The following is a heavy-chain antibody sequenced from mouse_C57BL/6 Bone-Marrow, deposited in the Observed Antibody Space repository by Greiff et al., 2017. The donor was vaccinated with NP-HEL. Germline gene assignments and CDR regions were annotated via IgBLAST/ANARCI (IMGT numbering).Heavy chain of an antibody. J-gene: IGHJ4*01. CDR3: ARQGNYYYAMDY. CDR1: EYEFPSHD. V-gene: IGHV5-2*01. CDR2: INSDGGST. Sequence: EVKVVESGGGLVQPGESLKLSCESNEYEFPSHDMSWVRKTPEKRLELVAAINSDGGSTYYPDTMERRFIISRDNTKKTLYLQMSSLRSEDTALYYCARQGNYYYAMDYWGQGTSVTVSS.